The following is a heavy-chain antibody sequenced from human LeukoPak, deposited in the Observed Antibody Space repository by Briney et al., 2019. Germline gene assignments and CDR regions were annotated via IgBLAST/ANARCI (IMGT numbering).Heavy chain of an antibody. CDR3: RVTTNVSNYIDV. D-gene: IGHD2/OR15-2a*01. CDR2: TYHSGSP. V-gene: IGHV4-59*05. J-gene: IGHJ6*03. CDR1: GGSIRSNF. Sequence: SVTLSLPCTVSGGSIRSNFWIWIRQTPGKGLEWIGYTYHSGSPFHNPSLKGRATISLDSSRNQFSLKLTSVTAADTAVYYCRVTTNVSNYIDVWGKGTTVIVSS.